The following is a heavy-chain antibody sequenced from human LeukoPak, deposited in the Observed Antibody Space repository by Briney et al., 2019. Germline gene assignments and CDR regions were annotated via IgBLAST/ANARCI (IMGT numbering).Heavy chain of an antibody. CDR1: GFTFSSYW. V-gene: IGHV3-7*01. D-gene: IGHD5-24*01. J-gene: IGHJ4*02. CDR2: IKQDGSEK. CDR3: ARQRDGYNSPFDY. Sequence: GGSLRLSCAASGFTFSSYWMSWVRQAPGKGLEWVANIKQDGSEKYYVDSVKGRFTISRDNAKNSLYLQMNSLRAEDKAVYYCARQRDGYNSPFDYWGQGTLVTVSS.